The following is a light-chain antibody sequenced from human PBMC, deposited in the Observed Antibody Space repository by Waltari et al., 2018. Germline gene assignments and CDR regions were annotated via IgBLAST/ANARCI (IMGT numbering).Light chain of an antibody. CDR2: VNSDGSH. J-gene: IGLJ3*02. CDR3: QTGGHGTWV. V-gene: IGLV4-69*01. CDR1: SGHSSNI. Sequence: LVLTQSPSASASLGASVMLTCTLSSGHSSNIIAWLQQQPKKDPRFLMKVNSDGSHSKGDEIPDRFSGSSSGAERYLTISSLQSEDEADYYCQTGGHGTWVFGGGTKLTVL.